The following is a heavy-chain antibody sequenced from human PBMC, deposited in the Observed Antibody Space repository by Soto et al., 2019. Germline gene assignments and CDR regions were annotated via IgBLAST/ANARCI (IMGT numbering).Heavy chain of an antibody. CDR1: GGTFSSYT. CDR3: APHTLDTGMPSGY. D-gene: IGHD5-18*01. J-gene: IGHJ4*02. Sequence: QVQLVQSGAEVKKPGSSVKVSCKASGGTFSSYTISWVRQAPGQGLEWMGRIIPILGIANYAQKFQGRVTLTTDTATSTAYMELRSLRSDDTAVYYCAPHTLDTGMPSGYWGQGTLVTVSS. CDR2: IIPILGIA. V-gene: IGHV1-69*02.